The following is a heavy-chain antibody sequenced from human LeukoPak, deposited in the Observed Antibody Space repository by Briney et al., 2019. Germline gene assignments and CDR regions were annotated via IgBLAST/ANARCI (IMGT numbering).Heavy chain of an antibody. J-gene: IGHJ4*02. CDR2: IIPIFGTA. CDR3: ARVSGSLADPEYYFDY. CDR1: GGTFSSYA. D-gene: IGHD3-3*01. V-gene: IGHV1-69*05. Sequence: SVKVSCKASGGTFSSYAISWVRQAPGQGLEWMGGIIPIFGTANYAQKFQGRVTITTDESTSTAYMELSSLRSEDTAVCYCARVSGSLADPEYYFDYWGQGTLVTVSS.